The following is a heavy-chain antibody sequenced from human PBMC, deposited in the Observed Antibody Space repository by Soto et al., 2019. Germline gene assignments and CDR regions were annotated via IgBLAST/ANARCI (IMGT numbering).Heavy chain of an antibody. CDR3: ARDFAPSVASFATLGYGYFDP. CDR1: GFTFSSYS. Sequence: EVQLVESGGGLVKPGGSLRLSCAASGFTFSSYSMNWVRQAPGKGLEWVSSISSSSSYIYYADSVKGRFTISRDNAKKSLYMKMINLRAEDTAVYYCARDFAPSVASFATLGYGYFDPWGRGTLVTVSS. D-gene: IGHD2-15*01. V-gene: IGHV3-21*01. CDR2: ISSSSSYI. J-gene: IGHJ2*01.